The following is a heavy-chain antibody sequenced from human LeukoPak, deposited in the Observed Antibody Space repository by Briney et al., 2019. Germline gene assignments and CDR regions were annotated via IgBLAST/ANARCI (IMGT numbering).Heavy chain of an antibody. CDR1: GFTFSSYG. V-gene: IGHV3-33*06. J-gene: IGHJ4*02. Sequence: GGSLRLSCAASGFTFSSYGMRWVRQAPGKGLEWVAVIWYDGSNKYYADSVKGRFTISRDNSKNTLYLQMNSLRAEDTAVYYCAKGSRGIAAAGDYFDYWGQGTLVTVSS. D-gene: IGHD6-13*01. CDR2: IWYDGSNK. CDR3: AKGSRGIAAAGDYFDY.